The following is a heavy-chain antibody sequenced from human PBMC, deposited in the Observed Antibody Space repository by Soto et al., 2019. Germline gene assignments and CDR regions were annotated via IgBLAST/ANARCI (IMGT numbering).Heavy chain of an antibody. CDR2: IIPIFGTA. Sequence: SVKVSCQASGGTFISYAISLLLQAPVQGLEWMGGIIPIFGTANYAQKFQGRVTITADKSTSTAYMELSSLRSEDTAVYYCAREGIIAAAGPPPLDYWGQGTLVTVSS. CDR1: GGTFISYA. V-gene: IGHV1-69*06. CDR3: AREGIIAAAGPPPLDY. J-gene: IGHJ4*02. D-gene: IGHD6-13*01.